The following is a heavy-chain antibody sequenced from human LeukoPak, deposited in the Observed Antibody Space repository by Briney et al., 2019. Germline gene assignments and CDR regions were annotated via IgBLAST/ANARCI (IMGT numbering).Heavy chain of an antibody. J-gene: IGHJ4*02. D-gene: IGHD4-17*01. Sequence: PGGSLRLSCAASGFTFSSYAMSWVRQAPGKGLEWVSAISGSGGSTYYADSVKGRFTISRDNSKNMLYLQMNSLRAEDTAVYYCAKSWDTVTRGRTYFDYWGQGTLVTASS. V-gene: IGHV3-23*01. CDR1: GFTFSSYA. CDR2: ISGSGGST. CDR3: AKSWDTVTRGRTYFDY.